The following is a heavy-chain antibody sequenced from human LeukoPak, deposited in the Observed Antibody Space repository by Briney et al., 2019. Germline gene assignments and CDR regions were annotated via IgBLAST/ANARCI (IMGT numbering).Heavy chain of an antibody. Sequence: ASVKVSCKASGYTFTSYYMHWVRQAPGQGLEWMGIINPSGGSTTYAQKFQGRVTITRDTSTSTVYMELSSLRYDDTAVYYCARDEGSYGSGSYHGYGGQGTLVTVFS. CDR2: INPSGGST. CDR3: ARDEGSYGSGSYHGY. J-gene: IGHJ4*02. D-gene: IGHD3-10*01. V-gene: IGHV1-46*01. CDR1: GYTFTSYY.